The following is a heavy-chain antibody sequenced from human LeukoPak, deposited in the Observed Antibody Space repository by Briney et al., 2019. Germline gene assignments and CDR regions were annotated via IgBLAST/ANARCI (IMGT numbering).Heavy chain of an antibody. J-gene: IGHJ4*02. CDR1: GGSITSGTYS. CDR2: IHYIGSLY. Sequence: SETLSLTCTVSGGSITSGTYSWAWIRQPPGKGLELIATIHYIGSLYYYNQSLVRRVTISLEPPSNPFSLKLDSVTAAYTAFCYCARQSGSGYYYFDQWGQGTRVTVSS. V-gene: IGHV4-39*01. CDR3: ARQSGSGYYYFDQ. D-gene: IGHD3-22*01.